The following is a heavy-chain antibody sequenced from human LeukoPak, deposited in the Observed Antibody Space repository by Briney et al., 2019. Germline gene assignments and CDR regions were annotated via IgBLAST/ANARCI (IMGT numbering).Heavy chain of an antibody. Sequence: TSETLSLTCTVSGGSFSTYYWTWIRQPPGKGLEWIGYIYYSGSTDYNPSLKSRVTMSLDTSKNQFSLNLSSVTAADTAVYYCARAVISFGGVVAKGFDCWGQGSLVTVSS. CDR2: IYYSGST. CDR3: ARAVISFGGVVAKGFDC. V-gene: IGHV4-59*01. D-gene: IGHD3-16*02. CDR1: GGSFSTYY. J-gene: IGHJ4*02.